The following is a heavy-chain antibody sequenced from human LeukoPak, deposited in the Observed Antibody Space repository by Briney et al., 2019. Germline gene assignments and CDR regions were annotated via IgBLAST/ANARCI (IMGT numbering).Heavy chain of an antibody. J-gene: IGHJ6*03. CDR3: ARDGDTVLTRGYYFFMDV. D-gene: IGHD3-10*01. V-gene: IGHV3-21*01. Sequence: GGSLRLSCAASGFTFSSYTMNWVRQAPGKGLEWVSSITTSSSYIYYADSVKGRFTISRDNAKNSLYLQMNSLRAEDTAVYYCARDGDTVLTRGYYFFMDVWGKGTTVTVSS. CDR1: GFTFSSYT. CDR2: ITTSSSYI.